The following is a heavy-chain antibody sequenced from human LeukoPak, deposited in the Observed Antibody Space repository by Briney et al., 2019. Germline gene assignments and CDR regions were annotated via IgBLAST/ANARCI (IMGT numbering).Heavy chain of an antibody. Sequence: GGSLRLSCAASGFTVSSNYMSWVRQAPGKGLEWVSVIYSGGSTYYADSVKGRFTISRDNSKNTLYLQMNSLRAEDTAVYYCARDRNWNGVLDYWGQGTLVTASS. J-gene: IGHJ4*02. D-gene: IGHD1-1*01. CDR1: GFTVSSNY. V-gene: IGHV3-66*01. CDR2: IYSGGST. CDR3: ARDRNWNGVLDY.